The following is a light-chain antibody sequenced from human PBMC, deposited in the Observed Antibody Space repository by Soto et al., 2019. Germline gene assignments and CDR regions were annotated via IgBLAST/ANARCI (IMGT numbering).Light chain of an antibody. CDR1: SSDVGGYNY. CDR3: RSYTSSSGYV. Sequence: QSVLTQPASVSGSPGQSITISCTGTSSDVGGYNYVSWYQQHPGKAPKLMIYEVSKRPSGVSNRFSGYKSGNTASLTISGHQAEDEADYYCRSYTSSSGYVFGTGTKVTVL. J-gene: IGLJ1*01. V-gene: IGLV2-14*01. CDR2: EVS.